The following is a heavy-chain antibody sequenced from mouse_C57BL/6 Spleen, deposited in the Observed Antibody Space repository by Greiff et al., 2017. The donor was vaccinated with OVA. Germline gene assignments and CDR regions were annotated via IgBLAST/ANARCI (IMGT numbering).Heavy chain of an antibody. D-gene: IGHD1-1*01. CDR3: ARRDYYGSSYVGYYFDY. CDR2: ISGGGGNT. CDR1: GFTFSSYT. V-gene: IGHV5-9*01. J-gene: IGHJ2*01. Sequence: EVKLMESGGGLVKPGGSLKLSCAASGFTFSSYTMSWVRQTPEKRLEWVATISGGGGNTYYPDSVKGRFTISRDNAKNTLYLQMSSLRSEDTALYYCARRDYYGSSYVGYYFDYWGQGTTLTVSS.